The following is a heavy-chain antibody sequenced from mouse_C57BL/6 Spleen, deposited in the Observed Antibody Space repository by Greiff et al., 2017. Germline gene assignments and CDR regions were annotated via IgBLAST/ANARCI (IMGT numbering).Heavy chain of an antibody. V-gene: IGHV1-80*01. CDR2: IYPGDGDT. D-gene: IGHD3-2*02. CDR3: ARSGGSGYVGFDY. Sequence: QVQLQQSGAELVKPGASVKISCKASGYAFSSYWMNWVKQRPGKGLEWIGQIYPGDGDTNYNGKFKGKATLTADKSSSTAYMQLSSLTSEDSAVYFCARSGGSGYVGFDYWGQGTTLTVSS. CDR1: GYAFSSYW. J-gene: IGHJ2*01.